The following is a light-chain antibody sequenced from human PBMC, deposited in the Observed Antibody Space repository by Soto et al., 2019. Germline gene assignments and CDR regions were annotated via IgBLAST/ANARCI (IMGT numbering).Light chain of an antibody. CDR3: CSYTTSNTFV. J-gene: IGLJ1*01. V-gene: IGLV2-14*01. CDR1: SSDVGAYNY. Sequence: QSALTQPASVSGSLGQSITISCSGTSSDVGAYNYVSWYQQYPGKAPKLMIYHVTDLPSGVSNRFSGSKSGNTASLTISGLQAEDEADYYCCSYTTSNTFVFGTGTKLTVL. CDR2: HVT.